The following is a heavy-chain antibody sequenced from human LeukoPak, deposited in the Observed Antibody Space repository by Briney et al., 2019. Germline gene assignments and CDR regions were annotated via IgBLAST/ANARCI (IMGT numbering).Heavy chain of an antibody. Sequence: SETLSLTCAVYGGSFSGYYWSWIRQPPGKGLEWIGEINHSGSTNYNPSLKSRVTISVDTSKNQFSLKLSSVTAADTAVYYCARVNYYDSSGYYYVEGSIDYWGQGTLVTDSS. J-gene: IGHJ4*02. D-gene: IGHD3-22*01. V-gene: IGHV4-34*01. CDR1: GGSFSGYY. CDR3: ARVNYYDSSGYYYVEGSIDY. CDR2: INHSGST.